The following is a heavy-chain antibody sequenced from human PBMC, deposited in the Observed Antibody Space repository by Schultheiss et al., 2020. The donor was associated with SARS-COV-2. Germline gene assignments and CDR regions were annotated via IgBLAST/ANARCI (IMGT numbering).Heavy chain of an antibody. CDR2: ISSSGSTI. CDR1: GFIFSSYG. Sequence: GGSLRLSCAASGFIFSSYGMHWVRQAPGKGLEWVSYISSSGSTIYYADSVKGRFTISRDNAKNSLYLQMNSLRAEDTAVYYCALMFDYYYYGMDVWGQGTTVTVSS. CDR3: ALMFDYYYYGMDV. V-gene: IGHV3-48*04. J-gene: IGHJ6*02. D-gene: IGHD3-10*02.